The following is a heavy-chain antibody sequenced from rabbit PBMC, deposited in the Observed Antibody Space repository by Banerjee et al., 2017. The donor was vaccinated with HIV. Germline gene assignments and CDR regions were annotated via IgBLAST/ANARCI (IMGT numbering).Heavy chain of an antibody. CDR1: GFTLSSYW. D-gene: IGHD6-1*01. CDR3: ARNADYANYKL. J-gene: IGHJ4*01. V-gene: IGHV1S40*01. CDR2: IYTGSSGTT. Sequence: QSLEESGGDLVKPGASLTLTCTASGFTLSSYWICWVRQAPGKGLEWIGCIYTGSSGTTYYASWAKGRFTISKTSSTTVTLQMTSLTAADTATYFCARNADYANYKLWGQGTLVTVS.